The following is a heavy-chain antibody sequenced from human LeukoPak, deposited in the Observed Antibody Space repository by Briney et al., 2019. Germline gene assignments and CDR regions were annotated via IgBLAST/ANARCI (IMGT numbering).Heavy chain of an antibody. J-gene: IGHJ4*02. V-gene: IGHV5-51*01. CDR1: GYRFTNYW. D-gene: IGHD5-24*01. CDR2: VYPGDSDT. CDR3: VRLSGDGYNYFDY. Sequence: GESLKISCKSSGYRFTNYWIGWVRQMPGKGLEWMGIVYPGDSDTRYSPSFQGQVTISADKSISTAYLQWSSLKASDTAMYYCVRLSGDGYNYFDYWGQGILVTVSS.